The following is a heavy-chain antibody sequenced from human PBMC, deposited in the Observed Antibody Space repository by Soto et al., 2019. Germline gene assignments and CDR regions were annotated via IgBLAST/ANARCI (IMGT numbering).Heavy chain of an antibody. J-gene: IGHJ6*02. V-gene: IGHV3-33*01. CDR3: AREYCSSTSCYTRYYYYGMDV. Sequence: GGSLRLSCAASGFTFSSYGMHWVRQAPGKGLEWVAVIWYDGSNKYYADSVKGRFTISRDNSKNTLYLQMNSLRAEDTAVYYCAREYCSSTSCYTRYYYYGMDVWGQGTTVTVS. D-gene: IGHD2-2*02. CDR1: GFTFSSYG. CDR2: IWYDGSNK.